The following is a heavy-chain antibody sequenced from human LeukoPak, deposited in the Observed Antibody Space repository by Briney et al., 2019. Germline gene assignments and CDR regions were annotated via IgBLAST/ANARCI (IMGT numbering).Heavy chain of an antibody. D-gene: IGHD6-19*01. CDR2: ISRASESI. CDR1: GFTFNTYS. V-gene: IGHV3-21*01. Sequence: GGSLRLSCAASGFTFNTYSMSWVRQAPGKGLEWVSIISRASESIFYADSVKGRFTISRDNAKNSLYLQMNSLRAEDTAVYYCARDLGYSSGPNYWGQGTRVTVSS. J-gene: IGHJ4*02. CDR3: ARDLGYSSGPNY.